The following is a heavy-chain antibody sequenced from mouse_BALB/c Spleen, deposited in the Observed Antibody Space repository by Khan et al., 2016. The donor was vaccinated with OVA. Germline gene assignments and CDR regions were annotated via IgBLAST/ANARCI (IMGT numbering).Heavy chain of an antibody. CDR3: ASHLTGSFVY. D-gene: IGHD4-1*01. V-gene: IGHV5-6*01. J-gene: IGHJ3*01. CDR2: ISSVGDYT. Sequence: EVELVESGGDLVKPGGSLKLSCAASGFTFSSYSMSWVRQTPDKRLEWVTTISSVGDYTYYPDSVKGRFTISRDNAKNTLYLQMSSLKSKDTAMYYGASHLTGSFVYWGQGTLVTVSA. CDR1: GFTFSSYS.